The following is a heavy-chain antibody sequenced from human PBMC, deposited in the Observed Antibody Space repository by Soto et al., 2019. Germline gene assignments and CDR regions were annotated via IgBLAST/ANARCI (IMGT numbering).Heavy chain of an antibody. CDR3: AKEPPLTVVPLAMDD. J-gene: IGHJ6*02. D-gene: IGHD2-2*01. CDR1: GFTVSTHA. CDR2: FSGSGGNI. V-gene: IGHV3-23*01. Sequence: LRLSCVASGFTVSTHAMSWVRQVPGKGLEWVSTFSGSGGNIYYGESVKGRFPNSRDDPKNTLYLDMNSLRDEDTAVYYCAKEPPLTVVPLAMDDWGQGTTVTVSS.